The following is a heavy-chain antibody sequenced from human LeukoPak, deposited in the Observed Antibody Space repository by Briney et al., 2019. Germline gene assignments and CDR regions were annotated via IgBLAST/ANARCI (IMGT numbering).Heavy chain of an antibody. CDR3: TTDSQGYSYGRGVFDY. CDR1: GFTFSNAW. V-gene: IGHV3-15*01. Sequence: PGGSLRLSCAASGFTFSNAWMSWVRQAPGKGLEWVGRIKSKTDGATTDYAAPVKGRFTISRDDSKNTLYLQMNSLKTEDTAVYYCTTDSQGYSYGRGVFDYWGQGTLVTVSS. CDR2: IKSKTDGATT. D-gene: IGHD5-18*01. J-gene: IGHJ4*02.